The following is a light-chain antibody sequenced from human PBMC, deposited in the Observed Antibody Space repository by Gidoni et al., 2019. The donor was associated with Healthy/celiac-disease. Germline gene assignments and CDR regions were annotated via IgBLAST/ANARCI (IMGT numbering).Light chain of an antibody. CDR1: QSVSSN. J-gene: IGKJ1*01. CDR2: GAS. V-gene: IGKV3-15*01. Sequence: DILMTQSPATLSVSPGERSTLSCRASQSVSSNLAWYQQKPGQAPRLLIYGASTRATGIPARFSGSGSGTEFTLTISSLQSEDFAVYYCQQYNNWPPWTFGQGTKVEIK. CDR3: QQYNNWPPWT.